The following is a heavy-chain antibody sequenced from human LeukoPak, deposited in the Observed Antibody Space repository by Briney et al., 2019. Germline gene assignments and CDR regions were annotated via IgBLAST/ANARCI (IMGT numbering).Heavy chain of an antibody. Sequence: SETLSLTCTVSGGSISSGSYYWSWIRQPAGKGLEWIGRIYTSGSTNYNPSLKSRFTISVDTSKNQFSLKLSSVTAAGTAVYYCAREIRLGVIYFDYWGQGTLVTVSS. D-gene: IGHD3-10*01. CDR1: GGSISSGSYY. CDR2: IYTSGST. J-gene: IGHJ4*02. V-gene: IGHV4-61*02. CDR3: AREIRLGVIYFDY.